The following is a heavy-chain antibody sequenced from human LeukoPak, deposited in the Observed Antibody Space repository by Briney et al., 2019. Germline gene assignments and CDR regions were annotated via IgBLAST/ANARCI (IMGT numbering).Heavy chain of an antibody. J-gene: IGHJ4*02. CDR1: GFILENHA. CDR2: TSSNGEVK. D-gene: IGHD1-1*01. CDR3: ARDFNWNEPYYFDY. V-gene: IGHV3-23*01. Sequence: GGSLRLSCVASGFILENHAMSWIRQAPGKGLEWVSGTSSNGEVKYYADSVKGRFTVSRDNSKDTLYLQMDSLGVEDTAMYYCARDFNWNEPYYFDYWGPGTVVTVSS.